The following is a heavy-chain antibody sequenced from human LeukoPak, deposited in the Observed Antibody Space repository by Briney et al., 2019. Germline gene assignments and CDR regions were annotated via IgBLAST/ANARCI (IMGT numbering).Heavy chain of an antibody. CDR2: INPSGGST. V-gene: IGHV1-46*01. J-gene: IGHJ4*02. Sequence: ASVKISCRASGYTFTSYYIHWVRQAPGQGLEWMGIINPSGGSTIYAQKFQGRVTMTEDTSTDTAYMELSSLRSEDTAVYYCATDITVYYGSGSPYWGQGTLVIVSS. CDR1: GYTFTSYY. CDR3: ATDITVYYGSGSPY. D-gene: IGHD3-10*01.